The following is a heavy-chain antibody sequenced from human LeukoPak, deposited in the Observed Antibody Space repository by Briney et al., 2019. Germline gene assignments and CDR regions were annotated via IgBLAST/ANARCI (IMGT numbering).Heavy chain of an antibody. J-gene: IGHJ5*02. D-gene: IGHD6-13*01. CDR1: GFTLSSYS. CDR3: ARDLKPHSSSYNWFDP. Sequence: GGSLRLSCAASGFTLSSYSMNWVRQAPGKGLEWVSSISSSSSYIYYADSVKGRFTISRDNAKNSLYLQMNSLRAEDTAVYYCARDLKPHSSSYNWFDPWGQGTLVTVSS. CDR2: ISSSSSYI. V-gene: IGHV3-21*01.